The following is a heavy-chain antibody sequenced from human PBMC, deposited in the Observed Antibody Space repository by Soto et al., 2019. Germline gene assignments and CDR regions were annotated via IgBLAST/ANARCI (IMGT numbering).Heavy chain of an antibody. CDR3: AKGVVPAAMLSAFDM. Sequence: EVQLLESGGGLVQPGGSLRLPCAASGFTFSSYAMSWVRQAPGRGLEWVSAISGSGGSTYYADSVKGRFTISRDDSKNTLYLQMNSLRAEDSAVYYCAKGVVPAAMLSAFDMWGQGTMVTVSS. CDR1: GFTFSSYA. CDR2: ISGSGGST. V-gene: IGHV3-23*01. D-gene: IGHD2-2*01. J-gene: IGHJ3*02.